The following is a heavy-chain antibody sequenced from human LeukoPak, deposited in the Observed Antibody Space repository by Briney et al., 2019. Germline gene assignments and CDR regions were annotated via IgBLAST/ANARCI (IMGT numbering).Heavy chain of an antibody. CDR2: IYHDRTT. J-gene: IGHJ4*02. D-gene: IGHD2-15*01. CDR3: VGRGQYGGRWLFEY. Sequence: SDTRAFPCTVSGDSFTAPKWWSWVREAPGEGLEWIGEIYHDRTTSFTPSLRSRLTLSVDMSANQFFLNLNSVSATDTPVYYCVGRGQYGGRWLFEYWIRAALVTVSS. CDR1: GDSFTAPKW. V-gene: IGHV4-4*02.